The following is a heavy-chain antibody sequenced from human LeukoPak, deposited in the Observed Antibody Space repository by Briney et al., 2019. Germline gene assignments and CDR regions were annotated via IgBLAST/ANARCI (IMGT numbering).Heavy chain of an antibody. CDR3: AKDPPLKYSYGQKGGDY. CDR1: GNYW. CDR2: ISGSGGST. Sequence: GGSLRLSCAASGNYWMHWVRQAPGKGLEWVSAISGSGGSTYYADSVKGRFTISRDNSKNMLYLQMNSLRAEDTAVYYCAKDPPLKYSYGQKGGDYWGQGTLVTVSS. J-gene: IGHJ4*02. D-gene: IGHD5-18*01. V-gene: IGHV3-23*01.